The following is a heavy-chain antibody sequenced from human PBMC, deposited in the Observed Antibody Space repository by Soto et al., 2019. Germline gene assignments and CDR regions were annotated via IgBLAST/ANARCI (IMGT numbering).Heavy chain of an antibody. D-gene: IGHD3-10*01. CDR3: ARESRGLSMVQLDY. V-gene: IGHV1-18*01. J-gene: IGHJ4*02. CDR1: GYTFTSYG. CDR2: ISAYNGNT. Sequence: QVQLVQSGAEVKKPGASVKVSCKASGYTFTSYGISWVRQAPGQGLEWMGWISAYNGNTNYAQKLQGRVTXXTXTXXSTAYMELRSLRSDDTAVYYCARESRGLSMVQLDYWGQGTLVTVSS.